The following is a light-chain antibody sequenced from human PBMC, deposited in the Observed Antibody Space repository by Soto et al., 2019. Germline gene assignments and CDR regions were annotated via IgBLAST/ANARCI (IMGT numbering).Light chain of an antibody. CDR3: CSYAGSSTPYV. V-gene: IGLV2-23*01. Sequence: VLTQPASVSGSPGQSITISCTGTSSDVGSYKYVSWYQQYPGKAPKLMIYEGSKRPSGVSNRFSGSKSGNTASLTITGLQAEDEADYYCCSYAGSSTPYVFGSGTKVTVL. J-gene: IGLJ1*01. CDR1: SSDVGSYKY. CDR2: EGS.